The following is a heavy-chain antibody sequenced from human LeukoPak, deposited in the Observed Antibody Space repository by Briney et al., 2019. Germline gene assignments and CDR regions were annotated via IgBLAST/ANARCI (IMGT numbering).Heavy chain of an antibody. D-gene: IGHD4-23*01. CDR1: GFTFSSYE. Sequence: PGGSLRLSCAASGFTFSSYEMNWVRQAPGKGLEWVSYISSSGSTIYYADSVKGRFTISRDNAKNSLYLQMNSLRAEDTAVYYCARVGYGGNSNYWGQGTLVTVSS. CDR2: ISSSGSTI. J-gene: IGHJ4*02. V-gene: IGHV3-48*03. CDR3: ARVGYGGNSNY.